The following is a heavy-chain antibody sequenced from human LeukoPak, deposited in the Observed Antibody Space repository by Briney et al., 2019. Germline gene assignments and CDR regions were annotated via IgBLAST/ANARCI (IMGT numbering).Heavy chain of an antibody. J-gene: IGHJ4*02. CDR2: IYTSGST. D-gene: IGHD3-22*01. Sequence: SETLSLTCAVYGGSFSGYYWSWIRQPAGKGLEWIGRIYTSGSTNYNPSLKSRVTMSVDTSKNQFSLKLSSVTAADTAVYYCARYRAYYYDSSGYYDYWGQGTLVTVSS. CDR3: ARYRAYYYDSSGYYDY. V-gene: IGHV4-59*10. CDR1: GGSFSGYY.